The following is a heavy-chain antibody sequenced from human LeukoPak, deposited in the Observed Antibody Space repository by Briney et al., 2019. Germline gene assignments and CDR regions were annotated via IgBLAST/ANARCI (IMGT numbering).Heavy chain of an antibody. Sequence: GGSLRLSCAASGFTFSSYWMHWVRQSPGKGLVWVSRINSDESSTTYADSVKGRFIISRDNAKNTLYLQMNSLRAEDTAVYYCARESLAAAATFDYWGQGTLVTVSS. J-gene: IGHJ4*02. CDR3: ARESLAAAATFDY. CDR1: GFTFSSYW. V-gene: IGHV3-74*01. D-gene: IGHD6-13*01. CDR2: INSDESST.